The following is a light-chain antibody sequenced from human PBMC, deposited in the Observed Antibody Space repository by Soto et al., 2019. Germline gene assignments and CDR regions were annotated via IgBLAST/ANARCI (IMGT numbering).Light chain of an antibody. CDR2: GAS. J-gene: IGKJ4*01. Sequence: EIVMTQSPATLSVSPGERATLSCRASQSVSSNLAWYQQKPGQAPRLLIYGASTRATGIPARFSGSGSGTEFTLTISSLQSEDFAVYYCQQYSNWPLTFGGGTKVEFK. CDR3: QQYSNWPLT. V-gene: IGKV3-15*01. CDR1: QSVSSN.